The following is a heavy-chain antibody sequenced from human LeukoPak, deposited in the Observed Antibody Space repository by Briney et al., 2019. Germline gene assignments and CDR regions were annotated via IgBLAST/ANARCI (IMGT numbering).Heavy chain of an antibody. CDR1: GCTFSSNG. J-gene: IGHJ4*02. D-gene: IGHD1-26*01. CDR3: AKGKWYFDY. V-gene: IGHV3-30*02. CDR2: IRYDGSEK. Sequence: GGSLRLSCAASGCTFSSNGMHGVRQAPGKGLEWVAFIRYDGSEKYYGDSVKGRFTISRDNSKNTLYLQMNSLRVEDTAVYYCAKGKWYFDYWGQGTLVTVSS.